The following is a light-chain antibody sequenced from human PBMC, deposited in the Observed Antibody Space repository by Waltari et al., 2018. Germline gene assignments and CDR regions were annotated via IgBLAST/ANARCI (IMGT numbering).Light chain of an antibody. Sequence: IQMTQSPSSLSASVGDILTIPCRASRAISVDVKWYHQKPGAAPRLLLYASYSLQTGVPSRFSGRGSGTEFTLTISSLQPEDFATYYCQQSATALGITFGQGTRL. CDR2: ASY. J-gene: IGKJ5*01. CDR1: RAISVD. CDR3: QQSATALGIT. V-gene: IGKV1-39*01.